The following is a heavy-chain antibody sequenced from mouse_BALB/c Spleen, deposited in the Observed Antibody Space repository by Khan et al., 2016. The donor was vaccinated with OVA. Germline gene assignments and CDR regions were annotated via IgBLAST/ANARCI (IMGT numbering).Heavy chain of an antibody. J-gene: IGHJ4*01. CDR1: GFSLNGYG. V-gene: IGHV2-6-7*01. Sequence: QMQLEVSGPGLVAPSQSLSITCTVSGFSLNGYGVNWVRQPPGKVLEWLGMLWGDGSTDYNSALKSRLSISKDKSKSQVFLKMNSLQTDDTAMYYCARAYYGNYREAMDYWGQGTSVTVSA. CDR3: ARAYYGNYREAMDY. D-gene: IGHD2-10*01. CDR2: LWGDGST.